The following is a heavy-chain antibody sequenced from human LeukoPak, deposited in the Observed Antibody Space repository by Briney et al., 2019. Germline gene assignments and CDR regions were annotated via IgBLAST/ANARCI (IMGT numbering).Heavy chain of an antibody. V-gene: IGHV4-59*01. CDR2: IYYSRST. Sequence: SETLSLTCTVSGGSISSYYWSWIRQPPGKGLEWIGYIYYSRSTNYNPSLKSRVTISVDTSKNQFSLKLSSVTAADTAVYYCASGGNNCGGDCPHLDYWGQGTLVTVSS. CDR1: GGSISSYY. J-gene: IGHJ4*02. D-gene: IGHD2-21*01. CDR3: ASGGNNCGGDCPHLDY.